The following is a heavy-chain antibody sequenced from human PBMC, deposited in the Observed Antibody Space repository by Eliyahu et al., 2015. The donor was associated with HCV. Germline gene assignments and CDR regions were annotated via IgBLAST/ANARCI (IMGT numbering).Heavy chain of an antibody. Sequence: EVQLVESGXGLIQPGGSLRLSCAAXXFTVXXNYMSWVRQAPGKGLEWVSVIYSGGSTYYADSVKXRFTISRDNSKNTLYLQMNSLRAEDTAVYYCARDWGGPFDYWGQGTLVTVSS. CDR2: IYSGGST. CDR3: ARDWGGPFDY. J-gene: IGHJ4*02. D-gene: IGHD3-16*01. CDR1: XFTVXXNY. V-gene: IGHV3-53*01.